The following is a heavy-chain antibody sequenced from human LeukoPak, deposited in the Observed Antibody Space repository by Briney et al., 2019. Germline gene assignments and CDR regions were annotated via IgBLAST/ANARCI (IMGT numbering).Heavy chain of an antibody. D-gene: IGHD4-23*01. CDR1: GYSFTGYH. Sequence: ASVKVSCKASGYSFTGYHMHWVRQAPGQGLEWMGWINPNSGGTNYAQKFQGRVTMTRDTSISTAYMELSSLRSDDTAVYYCARRWTAPLNWFDPWGQGTLVTVSS. CDR3: ARRWTAPLNWFDP. V-gene: IGHV1-2*02. J-gene: IGHJ5*02. CDR2: INPNSGGT.